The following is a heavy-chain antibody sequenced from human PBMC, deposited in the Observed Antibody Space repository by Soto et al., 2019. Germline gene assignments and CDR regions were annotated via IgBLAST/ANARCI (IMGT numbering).Heavy chain of an antibody. V-gene: IGHV3-23*01. J-gene: IGHJ4*02. CDR1: GFTFSRHA. CDR2: LSDSGGSI. D-gene: IGHD6-13*01. CDR3: AKVSSSWYAGFFDL. Sequence: GGFLRLSCTASGFTFSRHAMTWVRQAPGKGLEWVSGLSDSGGSIYYADSVKGRFTISRDNSMNTLYLQMNTLRAEDTAIYYCAKVSSSWYAGFFDLWGQGTLVTVSS.